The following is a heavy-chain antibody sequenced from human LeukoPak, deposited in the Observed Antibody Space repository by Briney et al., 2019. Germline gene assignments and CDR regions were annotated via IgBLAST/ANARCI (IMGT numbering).Heavy chain of an antibody. J-gene: IGHJ1*01. D-gene: IGHD3-22*01. CDR3: ARGVYYYDSSGYYYAEYFQD. Sequence: GGSLRLSCAASGFTVSSNYMSWVRQAPGKGLEWVSVIYSGGSTYSADSVKGRFTISRDNSKNTLYLQMNSLRAEDTAVYYCARGVYYYDSSGYYYAEYFQDWGQGTLVTVSS. V-gene: IGHV3-53*01. CDR2: IYSGGST. CDR1: GFTVSSNY.